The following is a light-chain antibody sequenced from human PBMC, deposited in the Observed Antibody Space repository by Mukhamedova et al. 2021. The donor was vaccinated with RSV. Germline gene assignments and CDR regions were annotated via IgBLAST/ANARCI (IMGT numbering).Light chain of an antibody. V-gene: IGLV2-14*01. CDR3: SSYTTSVA. Sequence: GVSNRFSGSKSGDTASLTISGLQAEDEADYYCSSYTTSVAFGGGTKLTVL. J-gene: IGLJ2*01.